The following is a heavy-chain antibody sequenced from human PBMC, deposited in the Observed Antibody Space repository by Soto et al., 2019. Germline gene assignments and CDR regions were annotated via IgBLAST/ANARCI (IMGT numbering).Heavy chain of an antibody. CDR3: ARDRQRALVVVAATGGFDS. CDR1: EFTFRHYS. CDR2: ISYDGSNK. J-gene: IGHJ4*02. D-gene: IGHD2-15*01. V-gene: IGHV3-30-3*01. Sequence: PGGSLRLSCAASEFTFRHYSMHWVRQAPDLGLEWVAFISYDGSNKYYADSVKGRFTISRDNVNNTLFLQMSSLRVGDTGIYYCARDRQRALVVVAATGGFDSWGQGTLVTVSS.